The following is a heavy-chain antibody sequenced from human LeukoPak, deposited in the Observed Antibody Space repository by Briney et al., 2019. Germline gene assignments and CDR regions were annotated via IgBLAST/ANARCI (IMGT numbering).Heavy chain of an antibody. CDR1: GFTFSTYW. CDR3: GRFGDEVGIDN. J-gene: IGHJ4*02. V-gene: IGHV3-7*01. CDR2: IKPSGTET. Sequence: GGSLRLSCAASGFTFSTYWMTWVRQAAGQGLEWVANIKPSGTETYYGDPVKGRFTIARDNAKNLLYLQMSSLRAEDTAVYSCGRFGDEVGIDNWGQGTLVTVSS. D-gene: IGHD3-10*01.